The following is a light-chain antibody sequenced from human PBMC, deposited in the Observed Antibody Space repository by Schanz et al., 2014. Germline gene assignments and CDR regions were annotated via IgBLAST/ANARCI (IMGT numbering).Light chain of an antibody. CDR3: CSYARTSNWV. Sequence: QSALTQPASVSGSPGQSITISCTGTSSDVGGYNYVSWYQQHPGKAPKLMIYDVSNRPSGVSNRFSGSKSGNTASLTISGLQAEDEADYYCCSYARTSNWVFGGGTKLTVL. CDR2: DVS. CDR1: SSDVGGYNY. J-gene: IGLJ3*02. V-gene: IGLV2-14*01.